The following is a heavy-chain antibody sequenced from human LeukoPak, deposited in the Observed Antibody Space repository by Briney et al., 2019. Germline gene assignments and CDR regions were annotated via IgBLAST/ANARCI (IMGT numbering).Heavy chain of an antibody. V-gene: IGHV3-9*01. CDR3: AKDRGYSYDYFDY. J-gene: IGHJ4*02. CDR1: GFTFDDYA. Sequence: PGRSLRLSCAASGFTFDDYAMHWVRQAPGKGLEWVSGISWNSGSIGYADSVKGRFTISRDNAKNSLYLQVNSLRAEDTALYYCAKDRGYSYDYFDYWGQGTLVTVSS. D-gene: IGHD5-18*01. CDR2: ISWNSGSI.